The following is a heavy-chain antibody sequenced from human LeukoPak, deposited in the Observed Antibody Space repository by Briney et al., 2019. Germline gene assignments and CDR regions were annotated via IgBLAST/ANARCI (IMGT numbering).Heavy chain of an antibody. CDR3: ARERDIVVVPAAALWY. J-gene: IGHJ4*02. V-gene: IGHV1-46*01. Sequence: ASVKVSCKASGYTFTSYYMHWVRQAPGQGLEWMGIINPSGGSTSYAQKFQGRVTMTRDTSTSTVYMELSSLRSEDTAVYYCARERDIVVVPAAALWYWGQGTLVTVSS. CDR1: GYTFTSYY. CDR2: INPSGGST. D-gene: IGHD2-2*01.